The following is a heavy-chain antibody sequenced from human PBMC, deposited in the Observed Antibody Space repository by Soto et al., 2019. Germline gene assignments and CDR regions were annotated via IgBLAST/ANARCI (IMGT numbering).Heavy chain of an antibody. CDR1: GGSIRSSSYY. CDR3: ARDSRSYYDSSGYYAPFDY. Sequence: SETLSLTCTVSGGSIRSSSYYWGWIRQPPGKGLEWIGSIYYSGSTHYNPSLKSRVTISVDTSKNQFSLKLSSVTAADTAVYYCARDSRSYYDSSGYYAPFDYWGQGTLVTVSS. CDR2: IYYSGST. V-gene: IGHV4-39*07. J-gene: IGHJ4*02. D-gene: IGHD3-22*01.